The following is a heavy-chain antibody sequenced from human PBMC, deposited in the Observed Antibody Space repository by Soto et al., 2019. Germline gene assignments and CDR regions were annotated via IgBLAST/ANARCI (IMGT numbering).Heavy chain of an antibody. CDR1: GGSINSSNW. CDR2: IYPSGTT. J-gene: IGHJ5*02. V-gene: IGHV4-4*02. CDR3: ARKGWRCGVVPRGGLAP. D-gene: IGHD3-3*01. Sequence: QVQLQESGPGLVKPSGTLSLTCAVSGGSINSSNWWPWVRQTPGQGLEWIGEIYPSGTTNYNPSHNTRVTISLDKSTNQFSLRLTSVTAADTAVYYCARKGWRCGVVPRGGLAPWGQGSLVTVSS.